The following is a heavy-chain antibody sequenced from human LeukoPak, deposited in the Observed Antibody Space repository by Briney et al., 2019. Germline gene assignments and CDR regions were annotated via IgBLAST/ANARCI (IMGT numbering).Heavy chain of an antibody. V-gene: IGHV3-74*01. CDR2: ISPDGSTT. CDR1: GFTFSSYW. Sequence: PGGSLRLSCAASGFTFSSYWMHWVRQAPGKGLVWVSRISPDGSTTGHADSVKGRFTTSRDNAKNTLFLQMNSLRAEDTAVYYCTRDFDFSSAIWGQGTLVTVSP. CDR3: TRDFDFSSAI. J-gene: IGHJ4*02. D-gene: IGHD3-3*01.